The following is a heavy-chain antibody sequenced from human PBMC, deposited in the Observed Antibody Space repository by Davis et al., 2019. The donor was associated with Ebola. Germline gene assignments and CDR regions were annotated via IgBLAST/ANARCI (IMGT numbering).Heavy chain of an antibody. CDR1: GFNFSDYY. CDR3: ANAFNIAAADNYYYYYGMDV. J-gene: IGHJ6*02. CDR2: ISSSGSTI. Sequence: GESLKISCAASGFNFSDYYMSWICQAPGKGLEWVSYISSSGSTIYYADSVKGRFTISRDNAKNSLYLQMNSLRAEDTAVYYCANAFNIAAADNYYYYYGMDVWGQGTTVTVSS. D-gene: IGHD6-13*01. V-gene: IGHV3-11*01.